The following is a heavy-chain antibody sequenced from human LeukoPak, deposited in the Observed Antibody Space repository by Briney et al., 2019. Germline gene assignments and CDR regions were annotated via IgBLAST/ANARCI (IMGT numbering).Heavy chain of an antibody. CDR1: GGSISSGGYY. CDR2: IYYSGST. V-gene: IGHV4-31*03. Sequence: PSETLSLTCTVSGGSISSGGYYWSWIRQHPGKGLEWIGYIYYSGSTYYNPSLKSRVTISVDTSKNQFSLKLSSVTAADMAVYYCARDQGYYDSSGDPSAEYFQHWGQGTLVTVSS. J-gene: IGHJ1*01. CDR3: ARDQGYYDSSGDPSAEYFQH. D-gene: IGHD3-22*01.